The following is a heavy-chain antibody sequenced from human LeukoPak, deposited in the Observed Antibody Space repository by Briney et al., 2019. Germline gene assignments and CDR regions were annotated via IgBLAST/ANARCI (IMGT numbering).Heavy chain of an antibody. J-gene: IGHJ6*03. CDR3: ARGRRGYFEYYYYYYMDV. Sequence: PSETLSLTCAVYGGSFSGYYWSWIRQPPGKGLEWIGEINHSGSTNYNPSLKSRVTISVDTSKNQFSLKLSSVTAADTAVYYCARGRRGYFEYYYYYYMDVWGKGTTVTVSS. CDR1: GGSFSGYY. D-gene: IGHD2-15*01. CDR2: INHSGST. V-gene: IGHV4-34*01.